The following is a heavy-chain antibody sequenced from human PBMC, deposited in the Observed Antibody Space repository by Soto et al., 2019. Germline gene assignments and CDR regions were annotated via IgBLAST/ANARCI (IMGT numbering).Heavy chain of an antibody. CDR3: ASTVNDYYYYGMDG. J-gene: IGHJ6*02. D-gene: IGHD4-17*01. CDR1: GGSFSGYY. CDR2: INHSGST. V-gene: IGHV4-34*01. Sequence: SETLSLTCAVYGGSFSGYYWSWIRQPPGKGLEWIGEINHSGSTNYNPSLKSRVTISVDTSKNQFSLKLSSVTAADTAVYYCASTVNDYYYYGMDGWGQGSTVTVSS.